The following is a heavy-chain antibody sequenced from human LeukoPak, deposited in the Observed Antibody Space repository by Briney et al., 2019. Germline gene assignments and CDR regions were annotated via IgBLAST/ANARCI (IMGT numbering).Heavy chain of an antibody. CDR2: INPNSGGT. J-gene: IGHJ4*02. Sequence: ASVKVSCKASGYTFTGYYMHWVRQAPGQGLEWMGWINPNSGGTNYAQKFQGRVTMTRDTSISTAYMELSGLRSDDTAVYYCASDHLNYYDSSGYVWFDYWGQGTLVTVSS. D-gene: IGHD3-22*01. CDR1: GYTFTGYY. CDR3: ASDHLNYYDSSGYVWFDY. V-gene: IGHV1-2*02.